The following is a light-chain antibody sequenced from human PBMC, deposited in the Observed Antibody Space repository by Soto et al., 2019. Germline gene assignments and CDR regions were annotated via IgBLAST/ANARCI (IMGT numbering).Light chain of an antibody. CDR2: GAS. Sequence: DIQMTQSPSSLSASVGDRVNITCRASQSIATHLSWYQQKPGKAPKLLIYGASSLQSGVPSRFSGSGSGTDFTLTIGSLQPEDFATYYCQQSHSSPPITFGQGTRLEIK. J-gene: IGKJ5*01. V-gene: IGKV1-39*01. CDR1: QSIATH. CDR3: QQSHSSPPIT.